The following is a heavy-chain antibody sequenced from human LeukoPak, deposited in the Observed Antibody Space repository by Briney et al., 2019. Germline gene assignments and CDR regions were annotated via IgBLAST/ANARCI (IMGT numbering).Heavy chain of an antibody. J-gene: IGHJ5*02. CDR1: GYTFTSYD. V-gene: IGHV1-8*01. CDR2: MSPNSGNT. D-gene: IGHD2-2*02. CDR3: ARDCSSTSCYSP. Sequence: ASVKVSCKASGYTFTSYDINWVRQATGQGLEWMGWMSPNSGNTGYAQKFQGRVTMTRNTSISTAYMELSSLRSEDTAVYYCARDCSSTSCYSPWGQGTLVTVSS.